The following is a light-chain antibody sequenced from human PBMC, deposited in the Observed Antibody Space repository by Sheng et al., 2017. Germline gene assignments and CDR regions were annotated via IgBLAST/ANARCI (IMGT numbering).Light chain of an antibody. J-gene: IGKJ3*01. Sequence: EIVLTQSPATLSLSPGERATLSCRASQSVGRYLAWYQQKPGQAPRLLIYRASNRATDIPARFSGSGSRTDFTLTISSLEPEDSAVYYCQQRSTFGPGTKVEIK. CDR2: RAS. CDR1: QSVGRY. CDR3: QQRST. V-gene: IGKV3-11*01.